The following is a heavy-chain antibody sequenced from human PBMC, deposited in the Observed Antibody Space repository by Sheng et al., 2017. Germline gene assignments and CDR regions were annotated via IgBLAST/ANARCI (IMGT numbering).Heavy chain of an antibody. J-gene: IGHJ4*02. CDR1: GFIFSDYY. V-gene: IGHV3-11*04. Sequence: QVQLVESGGGLVKPGGSLRLSCAAPGFIFSDYYMSWIRQAPGKGLEWVSYISSDGNNIYYADSVKGRFTISRDNAKNSLYLQMHSLRAEDTAVYSCARRLDYFDCWGQGTLVTVSS. CDR3: ARRLDYFDC. CDR2: ISSDGNNI.